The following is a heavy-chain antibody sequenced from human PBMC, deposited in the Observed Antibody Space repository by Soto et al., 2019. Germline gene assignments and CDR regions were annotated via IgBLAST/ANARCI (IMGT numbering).Heavy chain of an antibody. Sequence: QVQLVQSGAEVKKPGSSVKVSCKASGGTFSSYAISWVRQAPGQGLEWMGGISPIFGTANYAQKFQGRVTMTADEPTSTADRELSSLRSEDTAVYYCARDLMPDEGSMGSDPWGQGTLVTVSA. V-gene: IGHV1-69*01. CDR3: ARDLMPDEGSMGSDP. J-gene: IGHJ5*02. CDR2: ISPIFGTA. D-gene: IGHD6-13*01. CDR1: GGTFSSYA.